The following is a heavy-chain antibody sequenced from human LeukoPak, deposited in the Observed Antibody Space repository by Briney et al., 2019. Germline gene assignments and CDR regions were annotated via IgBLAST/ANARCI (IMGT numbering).Heavy chain of an antibody. V-gene: IGHV3-30-3*01. J-gene: IGHJ6*02. CDR2: ISYDGSNK. CDR3: ASRSHMDV. Sequence: GGSLRLSCAASGFTFSSYAMHWVRQAPGKGLEWVAVISYDGSNKYYADSVKGRFTISRDNSKNTLYLQMNSLRAEDTAVYYCASRSHMDVGGQGTTVTVS. CDR1: GFTFSSYA.